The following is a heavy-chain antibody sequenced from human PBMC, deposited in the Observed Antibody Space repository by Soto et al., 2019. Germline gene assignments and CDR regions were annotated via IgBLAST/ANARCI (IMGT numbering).Heavy chain of an antibody. V-gene: IGHV3-11*04. Sequence: GGSLRLSCAASGFTFSDYYMSWIRQAPGKGLEWASYISSSGSTIYYADSVKGRFTISRDNAKNSLYLQMNSLRAEDTAVYYCARESEHHDAFDIWGRGTMVTVSS. CDR3: ARESEHHDAFDI. D-gene: IGHD1-26*01. CDR1: GFTFSDYY. J-gene: IGHJ3*02. CDR2: ISSSGSTI.